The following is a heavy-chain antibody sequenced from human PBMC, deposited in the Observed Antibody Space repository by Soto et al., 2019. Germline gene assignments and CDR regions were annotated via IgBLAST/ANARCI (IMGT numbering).Heavy chain of an antibody. D-gene: IGHD2-2*01. CDR3: ARVDIAVVPSTTFDY. CDR1: GGSISSISYY. J-gene: IGHJ4*02. V-gene: IGHV4-39*01. CDR2: IKYSGHT. Sequence: QLQLQESGPGLVKPSETLALTCTVSGGSISSISYYWGWIRQPPGKGLEWIGSIKYSGHTFYNPSLKIRVTMSVDTSTNQFSLRLSSVTAAETAVYYCARVDIAVVPSTTFDYWGQGTLVTVSS.